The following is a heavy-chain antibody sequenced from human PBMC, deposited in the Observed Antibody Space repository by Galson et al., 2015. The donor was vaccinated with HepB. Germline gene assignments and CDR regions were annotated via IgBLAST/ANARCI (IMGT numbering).Heavy chain of an antibody. CDR3: AKDREVGGTLYYYYGMDV. Sequence: SLRLSCAASGFTFSSYSMNWVRQAPGKGLEWVSGINWNSGSIGYADSVKGRFTISRDNAKNSLYLQMNSLRAEDTALYYCAKDREVGGTLYYYYGMDVWGQGTTVTVSS. CDR2: INWNSGSI. CDR1: GFTFSSYS. V-gene: IGHV3-9*01. J-gene: IGHJ6*02. D-gene: IGHD1-26*01.